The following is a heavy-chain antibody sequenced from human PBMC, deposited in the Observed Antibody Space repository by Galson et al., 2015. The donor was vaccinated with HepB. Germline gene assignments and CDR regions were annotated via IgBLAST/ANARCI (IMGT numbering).Heavy chain of an antibody. J-gene: IGHJ6*02. CDR1: GYTLTELS. V-gene: IGHV1-24*01. Sequence: SVKVSCKVSGYTLTELSMHWVRQAPGKGLEWMGGFDPEDGETIYAQKFQGRVTMTEDTSTDTAYMELSSLRSEDTAVYYCATDLREREGPPYYYGMDVWGQGTTVTVSS. D-gene: IGHD5/OR15-5a*01. CDR2: FDPEDGET. CDR3: ATDLREREGPPYYYGMDV.